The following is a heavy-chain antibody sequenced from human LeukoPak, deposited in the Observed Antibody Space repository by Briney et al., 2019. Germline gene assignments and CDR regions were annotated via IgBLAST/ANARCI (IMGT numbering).Heavy chain of an antibody. CDR3: ARARPQYSSGWYSGHYFDY. D-gene: IGHD6-19*01. J-gene: IGHJ4*02. CDR1: GYTFISYD. CDR2: MNPNSGNT. V-gene: IGHV1-8*01. Sequence: ASVKVSCKASGYTFISYDINWVRQATGQGLEWMGWMNPNSGNTGYAQKFQGRVTMTRNTSISTAYMELSSLRSEDTAVYYCARARPQYSSGWYSGHYFDYWGQGTLVTVSS.